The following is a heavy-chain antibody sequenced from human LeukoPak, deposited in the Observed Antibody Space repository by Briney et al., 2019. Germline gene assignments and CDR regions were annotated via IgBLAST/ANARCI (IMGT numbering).Heavy chain of an antibody. CDR2: ISSSSSYI. CDR3: ARAYYGSGTSHFDS. D-gene: IGHD3-10*01. J-gene: IGHJ4*02. CDR1: GFSFSIYS. V-gene: IGHV3-21*01. Sequence: GGSLRLSCAASGFSFSIYSMNWVRQAPGKGLEWVSSISSSSSYIYYAESVKGRFTISRDNAKNSLYLQMDSLRAEDTAVYYCARAYYGSGTSHFDSWGQGTLVTVSS.